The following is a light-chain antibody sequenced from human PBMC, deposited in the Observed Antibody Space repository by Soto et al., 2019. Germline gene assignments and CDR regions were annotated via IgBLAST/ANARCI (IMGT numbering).Light chain of an antibody. CDR3: QQYENLPT. Sequence: DIQMTQSPSSLSASVGDRVTITCQASQNIKNYLNWYQQKPGRAPKLLIYDASNLEAGVPSRFRGSGSGTDFTFTISSMKPEDIATYYCQQYENLPTFGHGTRLEIK. CDR1: QNIKNY. V-gene: IGKV1-33*01. J-gene: IGKJ5*01. CDR2: DAS.